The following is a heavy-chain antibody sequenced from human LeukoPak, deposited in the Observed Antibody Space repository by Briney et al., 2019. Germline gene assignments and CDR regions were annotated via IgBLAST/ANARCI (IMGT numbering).Heavy chain of an antibody. CDR1: GDSISSYY. CDR3: ARANSNYVVYYYYGMDV. CDR2: IYYSGST. V-gene: IGHV4-59*01. J-gene: IGHJ6*02. Sequence: SETLSLTCTVSGDSISSYYWSWIRQPPGKGLEWIGYIYYSGSTNYNPSLKSRVTISVDTSKNQFSLKLSSVTAADTAVYYCARANSNYVVYYYYGMDVWGQGTTVTVSS. D-gene: IGHD4-4*01.